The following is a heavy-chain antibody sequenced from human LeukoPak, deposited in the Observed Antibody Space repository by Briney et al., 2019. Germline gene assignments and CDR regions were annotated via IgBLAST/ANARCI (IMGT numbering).Heavy chain of an antibody. V-gene: IGHV3-30*02. CDR1: GFTFSSYG. CDR2: IRYDGSNK. CDR3: AKDLGYCSSTSCYRFEQAGPPDY. Sequence: GGSLRLSCAASGFTFSSYGMHWVRQAPGKGLEWVAFIRYDGSNKYYADPVKGRFTISRDNSKNTLYLQMNSLRAEDTAVYYCAKDLGYCSSTSCYRFEQAGPPDYWGQGTLVTVSS. J-gene: IGHJ4*02. D-gene: IGHD2-2*02.